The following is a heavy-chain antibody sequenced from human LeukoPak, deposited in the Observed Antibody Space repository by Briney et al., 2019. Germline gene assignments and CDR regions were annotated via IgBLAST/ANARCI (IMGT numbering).Heavy chain of an antibody. J-gene: IGHJ3*02. CDR1: GYSFTSYW. D-gene: IGHD2-2*01. CDR3: ARGGICSSTICDGAFDI. Sequence: GESLKISCKGSGYSFTSYWIAWVRQMPEKGLEWMGIVYPGDSDTRYSPSFQGQVTISADKSTNTAYLQWSSLKASDTAMYYCARGGICSSTICDGAFDIWGQGTLVTLSS. V-gene: IGHV5-51*01. CDR2: VYPGDSDT.